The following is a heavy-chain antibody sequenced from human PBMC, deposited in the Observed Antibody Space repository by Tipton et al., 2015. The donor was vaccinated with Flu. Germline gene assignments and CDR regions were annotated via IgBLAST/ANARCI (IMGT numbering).Heavy chain of an antibody. J-gene: IGHJ4*02. CDR1: GFTFSDYY. V-gene: IGHV3-11*06. CDR2: IGPTSGHI. D-gene: IGHD2-15*01. Sequence: SLRLSCAASGFTFSDYYMSWIRQAPGKGLEWVSYIGPTSGHINYADSVKGRFTVSRDNAKNSLYLQMSSLRAEDTAVYYCARDCKTDCTTLLDYWGQGTLLTVSS. CDR3: ARDCKTDCTTLLDY.